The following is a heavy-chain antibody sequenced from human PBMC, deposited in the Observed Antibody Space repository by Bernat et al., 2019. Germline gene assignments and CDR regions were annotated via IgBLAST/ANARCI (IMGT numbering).Heavy chain of an antibody. V-gene: IGHV4-39*01. Sequence: QLQLQESGPGLVKPSETLSLTCTVSGGSISSSSYYWGWIRQPPGKGLEWIGSIYYSGSTYYNPSLKSRVTISVDTSKNQFSLKLSSVTAADTAVYYCARHPVLRYFDWLLRRADDAFDIWGQGTMVTVSS. J-gene: IGHJ3*02. D-gene: IGHD3-9*01. CDR1: GGSISSSSYY. CDR3: ARHPVLRYFDWLLRRADDAFDI. CDR2: IYYSGST.